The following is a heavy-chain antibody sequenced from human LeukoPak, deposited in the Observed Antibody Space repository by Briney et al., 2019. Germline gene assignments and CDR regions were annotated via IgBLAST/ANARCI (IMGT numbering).Heavy chain of an antibody. CDR2: IDYSGST. CDR3: ARDGYDSVYFDY. Sequence: PSETLSLTCTVSGGSITNYYWNWIRQPPGRGLEWIGYIDYSGSTNYNPSLKSRVTISVDTSKNQFSLKLSSVTAADTAVYYCARDGYDSVYFDYWGQGTLVTVSS. CDR1: GGSITNYY. J-gene: IGHJ4*02. D-gene: IGHD5-12*01. V-gene: IGHV4-59*12.